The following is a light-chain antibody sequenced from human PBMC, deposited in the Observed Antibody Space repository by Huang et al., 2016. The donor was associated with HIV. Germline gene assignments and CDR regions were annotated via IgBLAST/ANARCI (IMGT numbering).Light chain of an antibody. V-gene: IGKV3-11*01. CDR2: DAS. Sequence: EVVLTQSPATLSLSPGERATLSCRASQSVSTFLAWFQQKRGQSPRLLFYDASNRATGVPARFSGTGSGTDFTLTISSLEPEDFAVYYCQQRSNWPLTFGGGTKVEI. CDR1: QSVSTF. CDR3: QQRSNWPLT. J-gene: IGKJ4*01.